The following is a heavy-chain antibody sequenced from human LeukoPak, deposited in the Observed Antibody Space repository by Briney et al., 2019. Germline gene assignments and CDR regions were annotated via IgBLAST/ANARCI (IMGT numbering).Heavy chain of an antibody. J-gene: IGHJ4*02. CDR1: GGSINYYY. D-gene: IGHD6-13*01. Sequence: PSETLSLTCTVSGGSINYYYWSWIRQSPGKGLEWIGEINHSGSTNYNPSLESRVTISVDTSKNQFSLKLSSVTAADTAVYYCARIPLIAAAGTGGYWGQGTLVTVSS. CDR3: ARIPLIAAAGTGGY. CDR2: INHSGST. V-gene: IGHV4-34*01.